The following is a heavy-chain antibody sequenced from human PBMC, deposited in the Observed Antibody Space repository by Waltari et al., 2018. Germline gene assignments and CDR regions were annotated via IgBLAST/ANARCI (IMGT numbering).Heavy chain of an antibody. Sequence: GFTFSSYSMNWVRQAPGKGLEWVSSISSSSYIYYADSVKGRFTISRDNAKNSLYLQMNSLRAEDTAVYYCARDLAVAAEGADAFDIWGQGTMVTVSS. V-gene: IGHV3-21*01. CDR2: ISSSSYI. CDR1: GFTFSSYS. D-gene: IGHD6-19*01. CDR3: ARDLAVAAEGADAFDI. J-gene: IGHJ3*02.